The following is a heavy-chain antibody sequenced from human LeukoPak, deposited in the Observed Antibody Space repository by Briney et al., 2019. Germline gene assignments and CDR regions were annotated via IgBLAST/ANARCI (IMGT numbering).Heavy chain of an antibody. CDR2: IRSKDHGGTT. J-gene: IGHJ4*02. CDR3: TRDPHYYHGNPHDF. CDR1: GFTFGDYA. V-gene: IGHV3-49*03. D-gene: IGHD4-23*01. Sequence: GGSLRLSCTVSGFTFGDYALSWFRQAPGKGLEWVSFIRSKDHGGTTEYAASVKGRFTISRDDSNSIAYLQMNSLIIEDTAVYFCTRDPHYYHGNPHDFWGQGTRVTVSS.